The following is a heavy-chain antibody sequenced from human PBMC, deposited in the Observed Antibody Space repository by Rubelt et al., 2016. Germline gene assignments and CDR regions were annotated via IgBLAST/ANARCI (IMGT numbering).Heavy chain of an antibody. CDR3: ARDRRDIVVVVAAIDY. J-gene: IGHJ4*02. CDR1: GGSMNSYY. V-gene: IGHV4-59*13. D-gene: IGHD2-15*01. CDR2: IYYSGST. Sequence: QVQLQESGPGLVKPSETLSLTCTVSGGSMNSYYWSWIRQPPGKGLEWIGSIYYSGSTYYNPSLKSRVTISVETSKNQFSLKLSSVTEADTAVYYCARDRRDIVVVVAAIDYWGQGTLVTVSS.